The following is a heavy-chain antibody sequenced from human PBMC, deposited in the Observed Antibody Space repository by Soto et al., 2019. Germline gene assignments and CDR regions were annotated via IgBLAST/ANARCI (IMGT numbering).Heavy chain of an antibody. J-gene: IGHJ5*02. D-gene: IGHD6-19*01. V-gene: IGHV4-4*02. Sequence: SETLSLTCGVSGGTIRSPDWWTWVRQPPGKGLEWIGEIFQSGSTNYTPSLESRVTISVDKSKNQFSLTLTSVTAADTAVYFCARGRGRYSSGWSWFDPWGQGILVTVS. CDR2: IFQSGST. CDR1: GGTIRSPDW. CDR3: ARGRGRYSSGWSWFDP.